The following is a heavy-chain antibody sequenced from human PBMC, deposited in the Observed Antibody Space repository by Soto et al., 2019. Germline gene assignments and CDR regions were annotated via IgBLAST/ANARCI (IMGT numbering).Heavy chain of an antibody. Sequence: QVQLVESGGGVVQPGRSLRLSCAASGFTFSAFGMHWVRQAPGKGLGWVAVISNDGNHEYYADSVKGRFSISRDNSKNTFYLQMNSLSSEDTAVYFCAKTITTFGGSSTGRGALLDYWGQGILVTVSS. J-gene: IGHJ4*02. CDR2: ISNDGNHE. V-gene: IGHV3-30*18. CDR3: AKTITTFGGSSTGRGALLDY. CDR1: GFTFSAFG. D-gene: IGHD3-3*01.